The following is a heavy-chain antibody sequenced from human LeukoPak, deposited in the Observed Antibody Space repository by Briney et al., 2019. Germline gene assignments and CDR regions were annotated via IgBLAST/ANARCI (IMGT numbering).Heavy chain of an antibody. Sequence: SETLSLTCTVSGGSMSSGSYYWSWIRQPAGKGLEWIGRIYTSGSTNYNPSLKRRVTISVDTSKNQFSLKLSSVTAADTAVYYCAGSGSYYFIDFWGQGTLVTVSS. V-gene: IGHV4-61*02. D-gene: IGHD1-26*01. CDR3: AGSGSYYFIDF. CDR2: IYTSGST. J-gene: IGHJ4*02. CDR1: GGSMSSGSYY.